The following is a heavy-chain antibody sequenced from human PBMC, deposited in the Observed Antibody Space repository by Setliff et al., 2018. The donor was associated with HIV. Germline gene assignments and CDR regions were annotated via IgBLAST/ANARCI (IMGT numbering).Heavy chain of an antibody. CDR1: GFTFSHYG. D-gene: IGHD3-22*01. V-gene: IGHV3-33*01. CDR2: IWYAGSDK. CDR3: ASENRGGYPDS. J-gene: IGHJ5*01. Sequence: GESLKLSCAASGFTFSHYGMHWVRRAPGKGLEWLEVIWYAGSDKYYADSVRGRFTSCRDNSKNTLYLQINILRAEDTAVYYGASENRGGYPDSWGRGTLVTVSS.